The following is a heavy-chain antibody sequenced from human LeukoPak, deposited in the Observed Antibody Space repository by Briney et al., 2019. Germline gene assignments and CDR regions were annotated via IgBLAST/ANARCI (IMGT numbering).Heavy chain of an antibody. D-gene: IGHD4-11*01. CDR2: ISGGSSNT. Sequence: GGSLRLSCAASGFTFSIYAMSWVRQAPGKGLEWVSAISGGSSNTYYADSVKGRFTISRDNSKNSLYLQMNSLRAEDTAVYYCARVRTTEDYWGQGTLVTVSS. CDR3: ARVRTTEDY. V-gene: IGHV3-23*01. J-gene: IGHJ4*02. CDR1: GFTFSIYA.